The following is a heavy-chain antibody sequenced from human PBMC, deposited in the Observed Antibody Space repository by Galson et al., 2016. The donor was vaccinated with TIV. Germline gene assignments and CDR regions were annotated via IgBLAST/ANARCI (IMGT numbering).Heavy chain of an antibody. CDR2: ISVDGTKK. Sequence: SLRLSCAASGFTLTSYWMHWVRQVPGKGLEWVALISVDGTKKYYADSVTGRFTVSRDNSRNALYLQMSSLRPDDTAVYYCASETTFYDGGASGTVGFWGQGTLVTVSS. CDR1: GFTLTSYW. V-gene: IGHV3-30*03. J-gene: IGHJ4*02. D-gene: IGHD2/OR15-2a*01. CDR3: ASETTFYDGGASGTVGF.